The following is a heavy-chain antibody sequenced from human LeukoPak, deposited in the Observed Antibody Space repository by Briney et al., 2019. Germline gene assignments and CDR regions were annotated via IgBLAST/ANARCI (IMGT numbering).Heavy chain of an antibody. Sequence: GGSLRLSCAGSGFTFCGYGMHWFRQTPGKGLEWVAVIAYDGSRAFYADSVKGRFTISRDNSKNTMSVQMDDLRAEDTAVYYCTRYNNVPFDYWGQGTLVTVCS. D-gene: IGHD1-14*01. CDR1: GFTFCGYG. CDR3: TRYNNVPFDY. CDR2: IAYDGSRA. J-gene: IGHJ4*02. V-gene: IGHV3-33*01.